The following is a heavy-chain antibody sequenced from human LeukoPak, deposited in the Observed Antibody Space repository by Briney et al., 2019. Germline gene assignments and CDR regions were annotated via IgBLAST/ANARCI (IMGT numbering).Heavy chain of an antibody. CDR3: AGHVQFKGGDY. CDR2: VKQGGSEK. CDR1: GFNFCSFR. D-gene: IGHD3-16*01. J-gene: IGHJ4*02. Sequence: PGGAPRHSRAASGFNFCSFRMSLVPPAPREGLGCVANVKQGGSEKYYVDSAKGRFTITRDNAKQSLFLQTDSLGAEDTAVYHSAGHVQFKGGDYWGQGTLVTVSS. V-gene: IGHV3-7*02.